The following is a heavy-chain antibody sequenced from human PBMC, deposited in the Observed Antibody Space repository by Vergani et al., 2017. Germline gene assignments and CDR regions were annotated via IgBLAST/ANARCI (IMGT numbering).Heavy chain of an antibody. D-gene: IGHD1-26*01. CDR2: IVSIGMT. CDR3: ARDRVGATGFDY. Sequence: QVQLQDSGPGLVKPSETLSLTCPVPGGSISSYYWIWIRQPPGKRLEWIGYIVSIGMTNYNPSLKSRVTISVDTSKNQFSLKLSSVTAADTAMYYCARDRVGATGFDYWGQGTLVTVSS. J-gene: IGHJ4*02. V-gene: IGHV4-59*01. CDR1: GGSISSYY.